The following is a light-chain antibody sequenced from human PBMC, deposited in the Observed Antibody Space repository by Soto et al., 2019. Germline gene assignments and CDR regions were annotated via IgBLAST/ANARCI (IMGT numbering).Light chain of an antibody. CDR2: EAS. V-gene: IGKV1-27*01. CDR3: QNFVRAPQT. Sequence: DIQMTQSPSSLSASVGDRVTITCRASQGIRHYLAWYQQKPGKVPKLLIYEASNLQSGVPSRFRGGGSGTEITLTISSLQPEDVETDYCQNFVRAPQTVGQGTKVEIK. J-gene: IGKJ1*01. CDR1: QGIRHY.